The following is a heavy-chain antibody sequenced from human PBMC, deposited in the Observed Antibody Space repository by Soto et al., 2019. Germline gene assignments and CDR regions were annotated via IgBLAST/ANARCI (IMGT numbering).Heavy chain of an antibody. CDR1: GFSLSTSGMC. V-gene: IGHV2-70*11. D-gene: IGHD3-10*01. CDR2: IDWDDDK. J-gene: IGHJ4*02. CDR3: ARLAFRTSGGSSNFFAY. Sequence: GPTLVNPTQTLTLTCTFSGFSLSTSGMCVSWIRQPPGKALEWLARIDWDDDKYYSTSLTTRLTISKDTSKNQVVLTMTNMDPVDTATFYCARLAFRTSGGSSNFFAYWGQGPLVPVSS.